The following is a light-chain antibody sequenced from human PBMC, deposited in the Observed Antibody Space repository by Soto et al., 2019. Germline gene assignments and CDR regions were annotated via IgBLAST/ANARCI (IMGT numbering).Light chain of an antibody. Sequence: DIVMTQSPDSLAVSLGERATINCKSSQSVLYSSNNKNYLAWYQQKPGQPPKVLIYWASTRESGVPDRFSGSGSGPDFTLTISSLQAEDVAVYYCQQHYSTPWTFGQGTKVEIK. CDR3: QQHYSTPWT. CDR1: QSVLYSSNNKNY. V-gene: IGKV4-1*01. J-gene: IGKJ1*01. CDR2: WAS.